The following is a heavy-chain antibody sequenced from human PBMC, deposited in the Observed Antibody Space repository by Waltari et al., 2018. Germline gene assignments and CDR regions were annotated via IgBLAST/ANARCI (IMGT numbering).Heavy chain of an antibody. D-gene: IGHD2-2*01. Sequence: EVQLVESGGGLVKPGGSLRLSCAASGFNFFDTWMTWVRQAPGKGLEWVGHIKRSSDGGAAEYAAPVNGRFIISRDDSSSTLYLQMNSLKSEDTAVYYCITDPANAYVRWFDPWGQGTLVTVSS. J-gene: IGHJ5*02. CDR2: IKRSSDGGAA. V-gene: IGHV3-15*01. CDR1: GFNFFDTW. CDR3: ITDPANAYVRWFDP.